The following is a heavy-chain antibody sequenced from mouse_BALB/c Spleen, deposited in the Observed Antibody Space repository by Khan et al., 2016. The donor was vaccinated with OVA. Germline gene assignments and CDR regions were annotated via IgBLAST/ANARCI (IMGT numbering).Heavy chain of an antibody. CDR3: TRFGYLFAY. CDR2: IYPGNSDN. Sequence: EVQLQQSGTVLARPGTSVKMSCKASGYTFTSYWMHWVKQRPGKGLEWIGAIYPGNSDNSYNQKFKGKAKLTAVTSTSTASMEPSSLPNEDSAVYYCTRFGYLFAYWGQGTLVTVSA. V-gene: IGHV1-5*01. D-gene: IGHD2-2*01. J-gene: IGHJ3*01. CDR1: GYTFTSYW.